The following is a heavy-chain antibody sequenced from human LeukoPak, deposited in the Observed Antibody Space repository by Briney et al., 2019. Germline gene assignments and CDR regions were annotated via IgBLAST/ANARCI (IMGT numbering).Heavy chain of an antibody. CDR3: AELGITMIGGV. CDR2: IKQGGSEK. J-gene: IGHJ6*04. CDR1: GFTFTSYW. D-gene: IGHD3-10*02. V-gene: IGHV3-7*01. Sequence: GGSLRLSCAPSGFTFTSYWMGWVRQSPVKGLEWVASIKQGGSEKHYVDSVKGRFTISRDNAKNSLYLQMNSLRAEDTAVYYCAELGITMIGGVWGKGTTVTISS.